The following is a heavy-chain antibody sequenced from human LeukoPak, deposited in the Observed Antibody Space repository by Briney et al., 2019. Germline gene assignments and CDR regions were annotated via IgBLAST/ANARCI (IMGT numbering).Heavy chain of an antibody. J-gene: IGHJ3*01. CDR2: IYYSGNT. CDR3: ARHSVYGGNHLGPDAFDL. V-gene: IGHV4-59*08. D-gene: IGHD4-23*01. CDR1: GGSISSYY. Sequence: SETLSLTCTVSGGSISSYYWSWVRQPPGKGLEWIAYIYYSGNTNYNPSLKSRVTISVDTSKNQFSLKLRSVTAADTAVYYCARHSVYGGNHLGPDAFDLWGQGTMVTVSS.